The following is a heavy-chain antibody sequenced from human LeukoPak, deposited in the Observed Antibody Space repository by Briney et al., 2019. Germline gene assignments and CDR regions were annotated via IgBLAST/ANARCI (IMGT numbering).Heavy chain of an antibody. CDR3: ARCSLISSHGLWFDP. V-gene: IGHV4-34*01. Sequence: SETLSLTCAVYGGSFSGYYWSWIRPPPGEGREWIGEINHSGSTNYNPSLKSRVTISVDSSKNQFSLKLSSVTAADTAVYYCARCSLISSHGLWFDPWGQGTLVTVSS. D-gene: IGHD5-24*01. CDR1: GGSFSGYY. J-gene: IGHJ5*02. CDR2: INHSGST.